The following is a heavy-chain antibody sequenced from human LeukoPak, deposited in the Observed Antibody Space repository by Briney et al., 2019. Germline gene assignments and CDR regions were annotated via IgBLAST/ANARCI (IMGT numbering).Heavy chain of an antibody. CDR1: GGSVSSSSYY. CDR2: IYYSGST. J-gene: IGHJ3*02. Sequence: PSETLSLTCTVSGGSVSSSSYYWGWIRQPPGKGLEWIGSIYYSGSTYYNPSLKSRVTISVDTSKNQFSLKLSSVTAADTAVYYCARDSGGVGATGGNAFDTWGQGTMVTVSS. CDR3: ARDSGGVGATGGNAFDT. D-gene: IGHD1-26*01. V-gene: IGHV4-39*07.